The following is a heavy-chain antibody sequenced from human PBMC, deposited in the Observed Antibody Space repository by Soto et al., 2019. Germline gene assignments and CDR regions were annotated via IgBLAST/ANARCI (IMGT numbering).Heavy chain of an antibody. CDR1: GYTFTVYY. J-gene: IGHJ4*02. D-gene: IGHD1-26*01. Sequence: ASVKVSCKASGYTFTVYYMHWVRQAPGQGLEWMGWINPKSGGTMYPQKFQGRVTMTWDTSISTAYMALTRLRSDDTAVYYCARDMEKGGGSEGFDYWGQGTLVTVSS. V-gene: IGHV1-2*02. CDR2: INPKSGGT. CDR3: ARDMEKGGGSEGFDY.